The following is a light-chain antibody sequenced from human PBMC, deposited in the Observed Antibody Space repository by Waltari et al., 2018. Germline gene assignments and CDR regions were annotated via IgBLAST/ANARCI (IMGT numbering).Light chain of an antibody. V-gene: IGLV2-14*03. CDR2: DVS. CDR3: TSYTSSHSLV. CDR1: SRDVVPSNY. Sequence: QSALTQHASVSGPPGQSITISCSGPSRDVVPSNYLSWYQQHPGKPPKVVIFDVSDRPSGVSNRFSGSKSGNTASLTISGLQAEDEADYYCTSYTSSHSLVFGTGTRVTV. J-gene: IGLJ1*01.